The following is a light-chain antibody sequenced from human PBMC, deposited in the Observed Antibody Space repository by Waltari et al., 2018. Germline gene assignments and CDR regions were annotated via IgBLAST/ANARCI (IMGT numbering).Light chain of an antibody. V-gene: IGKV1-33*01. J-gene: IGKJ4*01. CDR2: DAS. CDR3: QQYDNLLT. Sequence: DIQMTPSPSSLSASVGASVTITCQASQDISNYLNWYQQKPGKAPKLLIYDASNLETGVPSRFSGSGSGTDFTFTISSLQPEDIATYYCQQYDNLLTFGGGTKVEIK. CDR1: QDISNY.